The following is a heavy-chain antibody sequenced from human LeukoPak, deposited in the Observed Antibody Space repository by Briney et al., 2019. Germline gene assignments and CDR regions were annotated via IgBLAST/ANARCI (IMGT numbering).Heavy chain of an antibody. CDR3: ARTGGYSYGL. CDR2: FDPEDGET. V-gene: IGHV1-24*01. J-gene: IGHJ2*01. CDR1: GYTLTELS. Sequence: ASVKVSCKVSGYTLTELSMHWVRQAPGKGLEWMGGFDPEDGETIYAQKFQGRVTMTTDTSTSTAYMELRSLRSDDTAVYYCARTGGYSYGLWGRGTLVTVSS. D-gene: IGHD5-18*01.